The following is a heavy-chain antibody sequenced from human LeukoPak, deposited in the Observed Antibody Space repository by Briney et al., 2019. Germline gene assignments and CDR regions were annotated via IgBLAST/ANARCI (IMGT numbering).Heavy chain of an antibody. D-gene: IGHD6-13*01. CDR3: ASGHADGYSSSLIDF. V-gene: IGHV1-69*13. CDR1: GGTFSSYA. J-gene: IGHJ4*02. CDR2: IIPIFGTA. Sequence: ASVKVSCKASGGTFSSYAISWVRQAPGQGLGWMGGIIPIFGTANYAQKFQGRVTITADESTSTAYMELSSLRSEDTAVYSCASGHADGYSSSLIDFWGQGTLVTVSS.